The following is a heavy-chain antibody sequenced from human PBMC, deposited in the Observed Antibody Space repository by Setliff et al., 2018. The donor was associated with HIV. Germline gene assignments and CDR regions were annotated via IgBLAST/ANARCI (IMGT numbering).Heavy chain of an antibody. D-gene: IGHD5-18*01. CDR2: INAVTGNT. CDR1: GYIFTGFA. J-gene: IGHJ4*02. CDR3: SRSLREHSCGSPDY. V-gene: IGHV1-3*01. Sequence: ASVKVSCKASGYIFTGFAIHWVRQAPGQRFEWMGWINAVTGNTKYSQKFQDRVTISRDIHANTAYMELSSLRSEDPAIYFCSRSLREHSCGSPDYWGPGTLVTVSS.